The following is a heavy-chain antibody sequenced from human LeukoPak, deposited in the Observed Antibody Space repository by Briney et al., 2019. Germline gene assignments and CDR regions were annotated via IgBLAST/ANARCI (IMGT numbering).Heavy chain of an antibody. Sequence: GGSLRLSCAASGFTFSSYDMHWVRQATGKGREWVSAIGTAGDTYYPGSVKGRFTISRENAKNSLYLQMNSLRAGDTAVYYCARGGDYYGSGSYLGFDYWGQGTLVTVSS. CDR2: IGTAGDT. V-gene: IGHV3-13*01. D-gene: IGHD3-10*01. CDR3: ARGGDYYGSGSYLGFDY. CDR1: GFTFSSYD. J-gene: IGHJ4*02.